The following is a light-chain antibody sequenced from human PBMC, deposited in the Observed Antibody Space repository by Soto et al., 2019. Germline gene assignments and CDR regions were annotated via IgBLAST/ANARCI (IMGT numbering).Light chain of an antibody. CDR1: QSVTSTY. V-gene: IGKV3-20*01. CDR2: AAS. J-gene: IGKJ1*01. Sequence: EIVLAQSPGTLSLSPGERATLSCRASQSVTSTYLSWYQQKPRQAPRLLFYAASSRAMGVPDRFTGSGSGTDFTLTINRLEPEDFAVYYCQHYGRSPTFGPGTKVDIK. CDR3: QHYGRSPT.